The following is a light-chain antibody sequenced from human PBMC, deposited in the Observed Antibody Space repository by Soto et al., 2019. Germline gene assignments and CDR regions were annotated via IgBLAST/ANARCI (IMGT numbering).Light chain of an antibody. CDR1: QSVSSSF. Sequence: EIVLTQSPGTLSLSPGERATLSCRASQSVSSSFLAWYRQKPGQAPRLLIYGASSRATGIPDRFSGSGSGTDFTLTISRLEPEDSAAYYCQQSHSSPLTFGGGTKVEFK. CDR3: QQSHSSPLT. V-gene: IGKV3-20*01. CDR2: GAS. J-gene: IGKJ4*01.